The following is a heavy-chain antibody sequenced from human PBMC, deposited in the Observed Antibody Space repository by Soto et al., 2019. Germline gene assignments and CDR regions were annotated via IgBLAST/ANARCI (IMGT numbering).Heavy chain of an antibody. J-gene: IGHJ6*02. V-gene: IGHV4-31*03. Sequence: QVQLQESGPGLVKPSQTLFLTCTVSGGSISSGGYYWSWIRQHPGKGLEWIGYIYYSGSTYYNPSLKSRVTISVDTSKNQFSLKLSSVTAADTAVYYCAAISFGAGSHAYGMDVWGQGTTVTVSS. CDR2: IYYSGST. D-gene: IGHD3-3*01. CDR3: AAISFGAGSHAYGMDV. CDR1: GGSISSGGYY.